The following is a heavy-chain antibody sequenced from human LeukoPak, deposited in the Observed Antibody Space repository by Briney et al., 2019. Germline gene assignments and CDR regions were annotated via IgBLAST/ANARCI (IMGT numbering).Heavy chain of an antibody. D-gene: IGHD1-14*01. CDR1: GDSISRNY. J-gene: IGHJ4*02. V-gene: IGHV4-59*01. Sequence: SETLTLTCSVSGDSISRNYWTWIRQPPGKGLEWIGHFYYSGSTSYNPSLKSRVTISADTSKNQFSLKLTSVTAADTVVYYCADRGGVYWGQGILVTVSS. CDR2: FYYSGST. CDR3: ADRGGVY.